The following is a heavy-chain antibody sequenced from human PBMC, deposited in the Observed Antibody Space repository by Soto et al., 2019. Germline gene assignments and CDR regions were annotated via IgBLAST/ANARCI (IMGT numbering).Heavy chain of an antibody. J-gene: IGHJ5*02. D-gene: IGHD4-17*01. CDR3: AHRGYGDYPRDNWFDP. V-gene: IGHV2-5*01. Sequence: SGPTLVNPTQTLTLTCTFSGFSLNTGGAGVGWIRQPPGKALEWLALIYWNDDKRYSPSLKSKLTITKDASKNLVVPTMANMDPVDTATYYCAHRGYGDYPRDNWFDPWGQGTLVTVSS. CDR2: IYWNDDK. CDR1: GFSLNTGGAG.